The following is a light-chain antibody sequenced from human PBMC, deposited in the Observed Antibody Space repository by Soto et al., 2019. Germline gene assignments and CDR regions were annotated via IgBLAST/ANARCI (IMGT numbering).Light chain of an antibody. Sequence: DIVMTQSPDSLPVSLGERATINCKSSQSVLYSSNNKNYLAWYQQTPGQPPKLLIHWASTRESGVPDRFSGSGSETDVTLTISSLQAEDVAIYYCQQYYRVPLTFGGGTKVEIK. CDR2: WAS. J-gene: IGKJ4*01. V-gene: IGKV4-1*01. CDR3: QQYYRVPLT. CDR1: QSVLYSSNNKNY.